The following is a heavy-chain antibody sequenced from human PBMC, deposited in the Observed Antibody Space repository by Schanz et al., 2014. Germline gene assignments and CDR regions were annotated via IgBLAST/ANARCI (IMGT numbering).Heavy chain of an antibody. CDR3: ARDRGHGDLPGDI. D-gene: IGHD4-17*01. V-gene: IGHV4-31*03. J-gene: IGHJ3*02. CDR1: GGSVSSGGDY. Sequence: QAQLQESGPGLVKPSQTLSLTCTVSGGSVSSGGDYWSWIRQHPGKGLEWIGFISYSGSTYYNPSLKRRVTISVDTSKNQVSLNLSSATAADTAVYYCARDRGHGDLPGDIWGQGTMVTVSS. CDR2: ISYSGST.